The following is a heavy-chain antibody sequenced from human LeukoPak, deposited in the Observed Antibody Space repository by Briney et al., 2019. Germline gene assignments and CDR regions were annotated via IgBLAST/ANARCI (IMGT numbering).Heavy chain of an antibody. CDR3: ARVVVVPAAMVY. V-gene: IGHV1-18*01. J-gene: IGHJ4*02. CDR1: GYTFTSYG. D-gene: IGHD2-2*01. CDR2: NSAYNGDT. Sequence: ASVKVSCKASGYTFTSYGISWVRQAPGQGLEWMGWNSAYNGDTKYAQKFQDRVTMTTDASTTTAYMELRSLRSDDTAVYYCARVVVVPAAMVYWGQGTLVTVSS.